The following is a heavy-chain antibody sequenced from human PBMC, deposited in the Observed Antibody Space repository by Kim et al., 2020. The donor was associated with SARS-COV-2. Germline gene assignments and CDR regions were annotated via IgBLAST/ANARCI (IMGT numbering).Heavy chain of an antibody. D-gene: IGHD4-17*01. Sequence: GGSLRLSCAASGFTFSSYAMSWVRQAPGKGLEWVSAISGSGGSTYYADSVKGRFTISSNNSKNTLYLQMNSLRAEDTAVYYCSTMTTVTTPRYWGQGTLVTVSS. CDR2: ISGSGGST. CDR1: GFTFSSYA. V-gene: IGHV3-23*01. CDR3: STMTTVTTPRY. J-gene: IGHJ4*02.